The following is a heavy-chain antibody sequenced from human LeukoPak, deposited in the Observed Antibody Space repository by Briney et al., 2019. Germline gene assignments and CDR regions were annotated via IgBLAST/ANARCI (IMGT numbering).Heavy chain of an antibody. V-gene: IGHV5-51*01. CDR1: GYSFTSYW. CDR2: IYPGDSDT. Sequence: GESLKISCKGSGYSFTSYWIGWVRQNPGKGLEWMGIIYPGDSDTRNSPSLQARVIISVDKSISTAYLQWSSLKASDTAMYYCARSSHYYYGSGPLHAYYFDYWGQGTLVTVSS. J-gene: IGHJ4*02. D-gene: IGHD3-10*01. CDR3: ARSSHYYYGSGPLHAYYFDY.